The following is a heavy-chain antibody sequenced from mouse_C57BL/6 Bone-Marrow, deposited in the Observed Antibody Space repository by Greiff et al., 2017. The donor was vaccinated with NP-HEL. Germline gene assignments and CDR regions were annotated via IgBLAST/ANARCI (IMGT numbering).Heavy chain of an antibody. J-gene: IGHJ3*01. CDR1: GFNIKDYY. CDR2: IDPEDGET. Sequence: EVQLVESGAELVKPGASVKLSCTASGFNIKDYYMHWVKQRTEQGLEWIGRIDPEDGETTYAPKFQGKATLTADTSSNTAYLQLSSLTSEDTAVDYCASPHYCGSSPFAYWGQGTLVTVSA. D-gene: IGHD1-1*01. CDR3: ASPHYCGSSPFAY. V-gene: IGHV14-2*01.